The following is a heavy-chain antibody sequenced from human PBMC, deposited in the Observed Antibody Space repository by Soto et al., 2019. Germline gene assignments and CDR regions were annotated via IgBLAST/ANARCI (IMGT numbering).Heavy chain of an antibody. CDR1: GGSISSYY. J-gene: IGHJ6*02. Sequence: PSETLSLTCTVSGGSISSYYWSWIRQPPGKGLEWIGYIYYSGSTNYNPSLKSRVTISVDTSKNQFSLKLSSVTAADTAVYYCARYRAAPPGAYYNGMDVWGQGATVTVSS. D-gene: IGHD6-6*01. V-gene: IGHV4-59*01. CDR3: ARYRAAPPGAYYNGMDV. CDR2: IYYSGST.